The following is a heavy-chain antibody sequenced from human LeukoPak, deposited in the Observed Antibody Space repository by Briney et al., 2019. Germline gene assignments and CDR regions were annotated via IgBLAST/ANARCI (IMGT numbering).Heavy chain of an antibody. CDR3: ATKVGGAPYYYYMDV. D-gene: IGHD2-2*01. Sequence: PSETLSLTCTVSGGSISSYYWSWIRQPPGKGLEWIGYIYVSVSTNYNPLLKSLVTISVDTSKYQFSLKLSSVTAADTAVYYCATKVGGAPYYYYMDVWGKGTTVTVSS. V-gene: IGHV4-59*01. J-gene: IGHJ6*03. CDR1: GGSISSYY. CDR2: IYVSVST.